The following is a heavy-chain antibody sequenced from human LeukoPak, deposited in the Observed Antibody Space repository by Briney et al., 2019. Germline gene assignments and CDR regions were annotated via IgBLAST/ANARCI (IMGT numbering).Heavy chain of an antibody. J-gene: IGHJ4*02. CDR3: ARSGAYYYDSSGYYFDY. CDR2: IYHSGST. D-gene: IGHD3-22*01. CDR1: GGSISSGGYS. V-gene: IGHV4-30-2*01. Sequence: SETLSLTCAVSGGSISSGGYSWSWIRQPPGKGLEWIGYIYHSGSTYYNPSLKSRVTLSVDRSKNQFSLKLSSVTAADTAVYYCARSGAYYYDSSGYYFDYWGQGTLVTVSS.